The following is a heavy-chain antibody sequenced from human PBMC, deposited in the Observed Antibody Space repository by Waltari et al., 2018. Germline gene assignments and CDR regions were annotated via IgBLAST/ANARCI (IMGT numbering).Heavy chain of an antibody. CDR1: GGSITSDY. Sequence: QVQLMESGPGLVRPSETLSLTCNVSGGSITSDYWGWVRQPPGKGLEWVGYIYHSGTTNYNPSLRSRVSISVDTSKTQFALKLNYVTAADTAVYYCARGHSTGWYLSHWGRGALVTVSS. J-gene: IGHJ1*01. V-gene: IGHV4-59*01. CDR3: ARGHSTGWYLSH. CDR2: IYHSGTT. D-gene: IGHD6-19*01.